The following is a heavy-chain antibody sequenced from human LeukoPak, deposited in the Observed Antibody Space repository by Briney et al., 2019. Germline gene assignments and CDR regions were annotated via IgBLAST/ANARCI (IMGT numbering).Heavy chain of an antibody. CDR2: INSRGRT. D-gene: IGHD2-15*01. V-gene: IGHV3-66*04. J-gene: IGHJ6*02. Sequence: GGSLRLSCAASGLTVSNTYMSWVRQAPGKGLEWVSVINSRGRTFYADSVKSRFTSSRHGSANSLPLQMNSLRVEDTAVYYCARHDSVLRWCMDVWGLGTTVTVSS. CDR1: GLTVSNTY. CDR3: ARHDSVLRWCMDV.